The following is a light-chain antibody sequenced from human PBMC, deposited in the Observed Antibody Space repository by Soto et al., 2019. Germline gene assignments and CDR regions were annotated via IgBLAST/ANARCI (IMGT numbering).Light chain of an antibody. Sequence: SVLTQPPSVSGAPGQRVTISCTGSSSNIGAGYDVHWYQQLPGTAPKLLIYGNSNRPSGVPDRFSGSKSGTSASLAITGLQAEDEADYYCQSYDSSLSAVVFGGGTQLTVL. CDR2: GNS. V-gene: IGLV1-40*01. CDR3: QSYDSSLSAVV. CDR1: SSNIGAGYD. J-gene: IGLJ2*01.